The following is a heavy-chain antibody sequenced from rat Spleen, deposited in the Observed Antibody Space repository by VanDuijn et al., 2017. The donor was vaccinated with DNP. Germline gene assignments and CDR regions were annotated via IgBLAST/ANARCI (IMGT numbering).Heavy chain of an antibody. CDR3: ATGSYFDY. CDR2: IIYGGSRT. D-gene: IGHD5-1*01. Sequence: EVQLVESGGGLVQPGRSLKLSCAASGFTFSDYNMAWVRQAPKKGLEWVATIIYGGSRTQYRDSVKGRFTISRDNARSTLYLQMDSLRSEDTATYYCATGSYFDYWGQGVMVTVSS. CDR1: GFTFSDYN. J-gene: IGHJ2*01. V-gene: IGHV5S10*01.